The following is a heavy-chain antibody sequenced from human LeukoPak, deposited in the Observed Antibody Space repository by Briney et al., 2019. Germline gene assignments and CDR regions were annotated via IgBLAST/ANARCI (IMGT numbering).Heavy chain of an antibody. CDR2: INQSGTT. D-gene: IGHD5-24*01. V-gene: IGHV4-34*01. CDR1: GGSFSDYY. Sequence: PSETLSLTCAVYGGSFSDYYWYWIRQPPGKGLEWIGEINQSGTTTYNPSLKSRVTMSVDTSKIQFSLKLHSVTAADTAVYYCTRGWLQLSFVDYWGPGTLVTVSS. CDR3: TRGWLQLSFVDY. J-gene: IGHJ4*02.